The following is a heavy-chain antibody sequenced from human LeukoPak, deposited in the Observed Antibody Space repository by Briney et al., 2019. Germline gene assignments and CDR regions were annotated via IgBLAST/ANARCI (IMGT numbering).Heavy chain of an antibody. CDR1: GFSFSSYG. Sequence: GGSLRPSCAACGFSFSSYGVNWVRQAPGRGLEWVSSISSSSNYIYYADSVKGRFTISRDNAKNSLYLQMNSLRAEDTAVYYCARRAALDYWGKGTLVTVSS. V-gene: IGHV3-21*01. CDR3: ARRAALDY. CDR2: ISSSSNYI. D-gene: IGHD2-15*01. J-gene: IGHJ4*02.